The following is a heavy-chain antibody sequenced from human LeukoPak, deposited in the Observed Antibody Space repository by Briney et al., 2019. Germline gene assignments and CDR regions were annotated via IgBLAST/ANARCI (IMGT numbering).Heavy chain of an antibody. CDR2: ISYDGSNK. V-gene: IGHV3-30-3*01. CDR3: AGRSYFDY. Sequence: GGSLRLSCAASGFTFSGYAMHWVRQAPGKGLEWVAVISYDGSNKYYADSVKGRFTISRDNSKNTLYLQMNSLRAEDTAVYYCAGRSYFDYWGQGTLVTVSP. J-gene: IGHJ4*02. CDR1: GFTFSGYA.